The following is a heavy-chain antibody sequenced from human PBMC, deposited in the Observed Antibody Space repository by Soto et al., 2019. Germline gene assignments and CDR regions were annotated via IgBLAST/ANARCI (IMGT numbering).Heavy chain of an antibody. J-gene: IGHJ4*02. D-gene: IGHD1-26*01. CDR1: GFTFSSYW. V-gene: IGHV3-74*01. Sequence: EVQLVESGGGLVQPGGSLRLSCAASGFTFSSYWMHWVRQAPGKGLVWVSRINSDGSSTNYADSVKGRFTISRDNAKKTLYLQMNSLRAEDTAVYYCVSDMRVGAPDDYWGQGTLVTVSS. CDR3: VSDMRVGAPDDY. CDR2: INSDGSST.